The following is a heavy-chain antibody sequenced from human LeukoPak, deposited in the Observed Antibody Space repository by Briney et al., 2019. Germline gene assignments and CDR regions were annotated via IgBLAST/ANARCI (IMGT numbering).Heavy chain of an antibody. CDR1: GGPITTYN. CDR2: THYSGAT. V-gene: IGHV4-59*01. J-gene: IGHJ3*02. Sequence: SETLSLTCTVSGGPITTYNLSWLRQPPGKGLEYIGYTHYSGATNYNPSLKSRVTISLDTSGNQFSLKLCSVTAADTAVYYCASGYCGGACQLGGVDMWGQGTMVTVSS. CDR3: ASGYCGGACQLGGVDM. D-gene: IGHD2-21*02.